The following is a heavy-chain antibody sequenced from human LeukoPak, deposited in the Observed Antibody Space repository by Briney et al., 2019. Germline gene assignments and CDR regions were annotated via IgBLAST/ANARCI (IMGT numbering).Heavy chain of an antibody. J-gene: IGHJ4*02. CDR2: ISSSSSTI. CDR3: ARDYYDSSGYYYVDY. D-gene: IGHD3-22*01. V-gene: IGHV3-48*02. Sequence: GGSLRLSCAASGFTFSSYWMHWVRQAPGKGLEWVSYISSSSSTIYYADSVKGRFTISRDNAKNSLYLQMNSLRDEDTAVYYCARDYYDSSGYYYVDYWGQGTLVTVSS. CDR1: GFTFSSYW.